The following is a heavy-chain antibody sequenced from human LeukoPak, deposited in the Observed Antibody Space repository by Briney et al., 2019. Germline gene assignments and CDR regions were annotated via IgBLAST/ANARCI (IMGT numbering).Heavy chain of an antibody. V-gene: IGHV1-69*05. Sequence: GASVKVSCKASGGTFSSYAISWVRQAPGQGLEWMGGIIPIFGTANYAQKFQGRVTITTDESTSTAYMELSSLRSEDTAVYYCARDGGCSSPTGYYYMDVWGKGTTVTVSS. CDR2: IIPIFGTA. J-gene: IGHJ6*03. D-gene: IGHD6-13*01. CDR3: ARDGGCSSPTGYYYMDV. CDR1: GGTFSSYA.